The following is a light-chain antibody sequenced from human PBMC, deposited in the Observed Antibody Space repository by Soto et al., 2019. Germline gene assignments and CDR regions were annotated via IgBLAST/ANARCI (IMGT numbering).Light chain of an antibody. CDR2: AAS. CDR3: QQVHDYPLT. Sequence: DIQITHSPSTLSACVGDRVTITCRATQGVESSLAWYQQKPGKAPKLLIYAASNLQSGVPSRFSGSGSGTDFTLTISSLQPEDFETYYCQQVHDYPLTFGQGTRLEIK. V-gene: IGKV1-9*01. CDR1: QGVESS. J-gene: IGKJ5*01.